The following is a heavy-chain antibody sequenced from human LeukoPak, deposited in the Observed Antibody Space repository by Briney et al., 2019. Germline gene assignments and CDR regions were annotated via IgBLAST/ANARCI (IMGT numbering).Heavy chain of an antibody. CDR3: ASGFHNYDSSGYYYLRTGLNY. J-gene: IGHJ4*02. D-gene: IGHD3-22*01. V-gene: IGHV3-30-3*01. CDR1: GFTFSSYA. CDR2: ISYDGSNK. Sequence: GRPLRLSCAASGFTFSSYAMHWVRQAPGKGLEWVAVISYDGSNKYYADSVKGRFTISRDNSKNTLYLQMNSLRAEDTAVYYCASGFHNYDSSGYYYLRTGLNYWGQGTLVTVSS.